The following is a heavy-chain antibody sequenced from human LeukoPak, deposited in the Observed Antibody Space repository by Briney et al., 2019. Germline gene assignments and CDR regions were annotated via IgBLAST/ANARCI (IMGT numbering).Heavy chain of an antibody. J-gene: IGHJ3*02. D-gene: IGHD3-22*01. Sequence: GGSLRLSCAASGLTVSSIHMVWVRQAPGKGLEWVSVTYTGGNSYYADSVKGRFIISRDISKNTLYLQMNSLRAEDSALYYCARGGRGSAAVVAPRSFDIWGQGTVVTVSS. CDR1: GLTVSSIH. CDR3: ARGGRGSAAVVAPRSFDI. V-gene: IGHV3-53*01. CDR2: TYTGGNS.